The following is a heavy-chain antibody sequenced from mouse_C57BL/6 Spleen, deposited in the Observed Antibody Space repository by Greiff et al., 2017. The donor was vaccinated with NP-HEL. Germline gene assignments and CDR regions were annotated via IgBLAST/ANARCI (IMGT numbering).Heavy chain of an antibody. CDR3: ARYGNLLAY. CDR1: GYTFTSYW. Sequence: QVQLQQPGAELVKPGASVKLSCKASGYTFTSYWMQWVKQRPGQGLEWIGEIDPSDSYTNYNQKFKGKATLTVDTSSSTAYMQLSSLTSEDSAVYYCARYGNLLAYWGQGTLVTVSA. D-gene: IGHD2-1*01. J-gene: IGHJ3*01. V-gene: IGHV1-50*01. CDR2: IDPSDSYT.